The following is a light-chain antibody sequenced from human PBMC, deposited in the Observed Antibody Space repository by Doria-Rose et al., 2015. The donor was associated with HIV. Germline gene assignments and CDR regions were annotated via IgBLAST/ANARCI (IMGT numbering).Light chain of an antibody. Sequence: TQSPATLSASPGESATLSCRASQGIGSDLDWYQQTPGQAPRLLIYRASIRATGIPPRFTGGGSRAEDTLTISSLQSEDFAVYFCQQYSQWPPYTFGQGTKLEVK. J-gene: IGKJ2*01. CDR3: QQYSQWPPYT. CDR1: QGIGSD. V-gene: IGKV3-15*01. CDR2: RAS.